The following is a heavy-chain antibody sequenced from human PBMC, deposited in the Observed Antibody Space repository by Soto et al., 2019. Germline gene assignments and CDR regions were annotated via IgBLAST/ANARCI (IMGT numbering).Heavy chain of an antibody. J-gene: IGHJ5*02. D-gene: IGHD6-13*01. CDR3: AKDSGGRTSWYGVGFDP. V-gene: IGHV3-23*01. CDR2: ISGSGGST. Sequence: PGGSLRLSCAASGFTFSNYAMSWVRQAPGKGLERVSTISGSGGSTYYADSVKGRFAISRDNSKNTLYLQMNSLGAEDTAVYYCAKDSGGRTSWYGVGFDPWGQGTLVTVSS. CDR1: GFTFSNYA.